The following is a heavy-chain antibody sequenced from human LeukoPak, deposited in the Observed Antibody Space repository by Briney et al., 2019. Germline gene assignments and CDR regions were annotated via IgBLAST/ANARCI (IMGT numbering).Heavy chain of an antibody. CDR1: GGSISSSSYY. CDR3: ARQYYPYSSSCPNWFDP. J-gene: IGHJ5*02. D-gene: IGHD6-13*01. Sequence: SETLSLTCTVSGGSISSSSYYWGWIRQPPGKGLEWIGSIYYSGSTYYNPSLKSRVTISVDTSKNQFSLKLSSVTAADTAVYYCARQYYPYSSSCPNWFDPWGQGTLVTVSS. V-gene: IGHV4-39*01. CDR2: IYYSGST.